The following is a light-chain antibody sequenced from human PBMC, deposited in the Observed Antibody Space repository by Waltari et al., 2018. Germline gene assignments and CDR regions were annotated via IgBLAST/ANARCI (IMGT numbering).Light chain of an antibody. CDR1: NLGSRS. J-gene: IGLJ3*02. Sequence: SSVLTQAPSVPVAPGPTATVTCGGDNLGSRSVHWYHQKPGRAPVLVVYLDSDRPSGIPERFSGSKSGNAATLTISRVEAGDEADYYCHVWDANTVMFGGGTKLTVL. V-gene: IGLV3-21*02. CDR3: HVWDANTVM. CDR2: LDS.